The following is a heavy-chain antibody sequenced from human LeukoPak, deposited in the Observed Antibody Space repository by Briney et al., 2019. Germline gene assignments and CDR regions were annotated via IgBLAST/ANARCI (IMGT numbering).Heavy chain of an antibody. D-gene: IGHD3-10*01. Sequence: ASVKVSCKASGYTFTDYYIHWVRQAPGQGPEWMGWINPNSGGTNCAQKFQARVTMTRDTSITTAYMELTRLTSDDTAVYYCTGRPRAGVSFDYWGQGTLVTVSS. CDR2: INPNSGGT. CDR1: GYTFTDYY. V-gene: IGHV1-2*02. J-gene: IGHJ4*02. CDR3: TGRPRAGVSFDY.